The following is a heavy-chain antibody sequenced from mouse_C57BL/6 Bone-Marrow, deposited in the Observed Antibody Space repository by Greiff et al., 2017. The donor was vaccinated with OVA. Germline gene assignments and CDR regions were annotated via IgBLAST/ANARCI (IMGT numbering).Heavy chain of an antibody. Sequence: QVQLKQSGPELVKPGASVKISCKASGYAFSSSWMNWVKQRPGKGLEWIGRIYPGDGDTNYNGKFKGKATLTADKSSSTAYMQLSSLTSEDSAVXFCAGDYGNYLDYWGQGTTLTVSS. CDR3: AGDYGNYLDY. CDR2: IYPGDGDT. D-gene: IGHD2-1*01. CDR1: GYAFSSSW. V-gene: IGHV1-82*01. J-gene: IGHJ2*01.